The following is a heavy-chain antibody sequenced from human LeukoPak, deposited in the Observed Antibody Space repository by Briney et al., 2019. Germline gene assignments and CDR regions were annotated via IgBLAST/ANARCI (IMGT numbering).Heavy chain of an antibody. V-gene: IGHV3-30*02. CDR2: IRYDGSIK. Sequence: GRSLRLSCAASGFTFSSYGMHWVRQAPGKGLEWVTFIRYDGSIKYYADSVKGRFTISRDNSKNTLYLQMNSLRVEDTAVYYCARGLAVVPAVSDYWGQGTLVTVSS. CDR3: ARGLAVVPAVSDY. D-gene: IGHD2-2*01. J-gene: IGHJ4*02. CDR1: GFTFSSYG.